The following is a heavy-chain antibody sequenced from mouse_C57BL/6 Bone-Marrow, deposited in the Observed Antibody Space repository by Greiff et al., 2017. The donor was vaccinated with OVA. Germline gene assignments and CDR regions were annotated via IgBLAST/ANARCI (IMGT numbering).Heavy chain of an antibody. J-gene: IGHJ1*03. CDR1: GFPITSGYY. D-gene: IGHD1-1*01. Sequence: QVHVKQSGPGLVKPSQSLFLTCSITGFPITSGYYWIWIRQSPGKPLEWMGYITHSGETFYNPSLQSPISITRETSKNQFFLQLNSVTTEDTAVYCCGGDRGGSRDFDVWGTGTTVTVSS. CDR3: GGDRGGSRDFDV. V-gene: IGHV12-3*01. CDR2: ITHSGET.